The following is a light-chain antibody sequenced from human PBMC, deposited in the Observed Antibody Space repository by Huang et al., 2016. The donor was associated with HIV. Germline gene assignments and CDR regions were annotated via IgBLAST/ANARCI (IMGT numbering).Light chain of an antibody. CDR2: GAS. CDR3: QQYNNWPRT. CDR1: QYVSSN. V-gene: IGKV3-15*01. Sequence: ERVMTQSPDTLSVSPGERATLYCRASQYVSSNLAWYQQKPGQAPRLLVYGASTRVSGIPARFSGSGSGTEFTLTISSLQSEDSAVYYCQQYNNWPRTFGQGTKLEIK. J-gene: IGKJ2*01.